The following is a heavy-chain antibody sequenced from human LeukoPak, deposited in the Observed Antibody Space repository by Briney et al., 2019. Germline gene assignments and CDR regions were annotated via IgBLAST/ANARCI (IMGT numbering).Heavy chain of an antibody. CDR3: ARGAPNCSGGSCYRRDYYYYMDV. D-gene: IGHD2-15*01. V-gene: IGHV1-69*05. J-gene: IGHJ6*03. CDR1: GGTFSSYA. CDR2: IIPIFGTA. Sequence: SVKVSCKASGGTFSSYAISWVRQAPGQGLEWMGGIIPIFGTANYAQKFQGRVTITTDESTSTAYMELSSLRSEDTAVYYCARGAPNCSGGSCYRRDYYYYMDVWGKGTTVTVSS.